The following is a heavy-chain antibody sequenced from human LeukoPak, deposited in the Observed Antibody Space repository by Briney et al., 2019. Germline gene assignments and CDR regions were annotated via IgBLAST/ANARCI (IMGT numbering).Heavy chain of an antibody. CDR1: GYTFTSYG. J-gene: IGHJ4*02. V-gene: IGHV1-18*01. D-gene: IGHD3-9*01. CDR2: ISAYNGNT. Sequence: AAVKVSCKASGYTFTSYGISWVRQAPGQGLEGMGWISAYNGNTNYAQKLQGRVTMTTDTSTSTAYMELRSLRSDDTAVYYCARAGDYDILTGYPIPDYWGQGTLVTVSS. CDR3: ARAGDYDILTGYPIPDY.